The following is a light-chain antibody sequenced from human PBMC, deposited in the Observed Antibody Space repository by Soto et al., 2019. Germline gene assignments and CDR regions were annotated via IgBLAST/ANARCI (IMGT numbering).Light chain of an antibody. Sequence: QSALNQPASVSGSPGQSITISCTGTSSDVGSYNLVSWYQQHPGKAPKLMIYEVSKRPSGVSNRFSGSKSGNTASLTISGLQAEDEADYYCCSYAGSSTFVFGGGTKVTVL. J-gene: IGLJ2*01. CDR1: SSDVGSYNL. CDR2: EVS. CDR3: CSYAGSSTFV. V-gene: IGLV2-23*02.